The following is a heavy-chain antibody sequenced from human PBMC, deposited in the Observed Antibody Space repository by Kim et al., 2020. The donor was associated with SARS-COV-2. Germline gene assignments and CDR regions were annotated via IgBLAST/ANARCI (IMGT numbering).Heavy chain of an antibody. J-gene: IGHJ6*02. CDR2: ISYDGSNK. CDR3: AKDRRKGDEYVWGSYRAYGCCGMDV. Sequence: GGSLRLSCAASGFTFSSYGMHWVRQAPGKGLEWVAAISYDGSNKYYADSVKGRFTISRDNSKNTLYLQMNSLTAEDTAVYYCAKDRRKGDEYVWGSYRAYGCCGMDVWGQGTTVTVSS. V-gene: IGHV3-30*18. CDR1: GFTFSSYG. D-gene: IGHD3-16*02.